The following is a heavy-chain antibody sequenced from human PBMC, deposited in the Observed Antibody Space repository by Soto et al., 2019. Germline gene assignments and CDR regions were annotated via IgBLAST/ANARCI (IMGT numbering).Heavy chain of an antibody. Sequence: QVQLVPSGAAVKQPGSSVTVSCKASGGSFSSYTISWVRPAPGQGLEWMGRLIPILGIPNYAQPFQGRGTNTADKSTSTGYMERSSLRCEDTAVYYCASESRGYCSGGSCYSSYYYYYYMDVWGKGTTVTGTS. CDR2: LIPILGIP. D-gene: IGHD2-15*01. CDR3: ASESRGYCSGGSCYSSYYYYYYMDV. J-gene: IGHJ6*03. V-gene: IGHV1-69*02. CDR1: GGSFSSYT.